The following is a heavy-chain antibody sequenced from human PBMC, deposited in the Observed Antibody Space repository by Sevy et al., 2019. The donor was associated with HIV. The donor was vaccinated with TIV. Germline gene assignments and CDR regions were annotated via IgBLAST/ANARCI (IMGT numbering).Heavy chain of an antibody. CDR3: AREFHGDYLYYFDS. D-gene: IGHD4-17*01. CDR2: IYSGGNT. Sequence: GGSLRLSCAASGFTVSTNYMSWVRQAPGKGLEWVSVIYSGGNTYYADSVKGRFTISGDKSKNTSYLQMNTLTPEDTAMYYCAREFHGDYLYYFDSWGQGTLVTVSS. J-gene: IGHJ4*02. CDR1: GFTVSTNY. V-gene: IGHV3-53*01.